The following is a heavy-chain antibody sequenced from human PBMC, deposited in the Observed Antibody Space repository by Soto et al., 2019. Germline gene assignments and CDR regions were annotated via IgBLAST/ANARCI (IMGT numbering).Heavy chain of an antibody. CDR2: IYYSGST. Sequence: KTSETLSLTCTFSAGSISSSSYYCGWIRQPPWKGLEWIGSIYYSGSTYYNPSLKSRVTISVDTPKNQFSLKLSSVTAADTAVYYCARIIMVRGVSKDYYFEYLGPGTLVIVSS. D-gene: IGHD3-10*01. V-gene: IGHV4-39*01. CDR1: AGSISSSSYY. CDR3: ARIIMVRGVSKDYYFEY. J-gene: IGHJ4*02.